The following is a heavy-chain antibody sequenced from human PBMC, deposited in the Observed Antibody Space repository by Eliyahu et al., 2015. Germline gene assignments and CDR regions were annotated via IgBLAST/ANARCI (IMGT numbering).Heavy chain of an antibody. J-gene: IGHJ4*02. D-gene: IGHD4-17*01. CDR3: ARGGYGDYTLYY. V-gene: IGHV4-30-2*01. Sequence: QLQLQESGSGLVKPSQXLXLXXAVXXXSXSXGGYSWSWIRQPPGKXLEWIGYIYHSGSTYYNPSLKSRVTISVDRSKNQFSLKLSSVTAADTAVYYCARGGYGDYTLYYWGQGTLVTVSS. CDR1: XXSXSXGGYS. CDR2: IYHSGST.